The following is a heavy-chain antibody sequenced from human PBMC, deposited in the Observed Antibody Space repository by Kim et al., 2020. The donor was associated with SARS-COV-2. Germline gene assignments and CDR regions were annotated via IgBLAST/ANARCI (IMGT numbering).Heavy chain of an antibody. CDR3: ARAPVRDLDYSNSNWFDP. J-gene: IGHJ5*02. Sequence: SETLSLTCAVYGGSFSGYYWSWIRQPPGKGLEWIGEINHSGSTNYNPSLKSRVTISVDTSKNQFSLKLSSVTAADTAVYYRARAPVRDLDYSNSNWFDP. CDR2: INHSGST. D-gene: IGHD4-4*01. CDR1: GGSFSGYY. V-gene: IGHV4-34*01.